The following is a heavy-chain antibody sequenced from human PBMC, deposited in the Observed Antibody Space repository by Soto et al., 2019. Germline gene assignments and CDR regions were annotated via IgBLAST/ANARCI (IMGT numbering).Heavy chain of an antibody. CDR2: ISGTSVYI. Sequence: PGGSLRLSCVASGFTFSNYNMNWVRQAPGKGLEWVSHISGTSVYIHYADSVKGRFTISRDNAKNTVSLQMNSLRAEDTGVYYCAKDSWYFDLWSQGSQVTVSS. CDR3: AKDSWYFDL. V-gene: IGHV3-21*01. D-gene: IGHD6-13*01. CDR1: GFTFSNYN. J-gene: IGHJ4*02.